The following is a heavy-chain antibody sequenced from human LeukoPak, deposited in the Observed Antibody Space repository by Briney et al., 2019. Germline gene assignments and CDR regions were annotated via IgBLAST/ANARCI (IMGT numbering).Heavy chain of an antibody. CDR2: INPSGGST. D-gene: IGHD2-2*01. V-gene: IGHV1-46*01. CDR1: GYTFTSYY. CDR3: ARDPRRLRGYCSSTSCQPGRHWFDP. Sequence: ASVKVSCKASGYTFTSYYMHWVRQAPGQGLEWMGIINPSGGSTSYAQKFQGRVTMTRDTSTSTVYMELSSLRSEDTAVYYCARDPRRLRGYCSSTSCQPGRHWFDPWGQGTLVTVSS. J-gene: IGHJ5*02.